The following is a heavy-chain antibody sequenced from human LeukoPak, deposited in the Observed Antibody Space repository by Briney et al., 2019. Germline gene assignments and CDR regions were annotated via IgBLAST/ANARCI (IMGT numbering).Heavy chain of an antibody. D-gene: IGHD5-18*01. J-gene: IGHJ4*02. CDR2: IGRSGSPV. CDR1: GFTFSDYE. Sequence: GGSLRLSCAASGFTFSDYEMNWVRQAPGKGLEWISSIGRSGSPVYYADSVKGRFTISRDNAKNSLYLQMNSLRAEDTAVYYCASRLKNSYGSNYWGQGTLVTVSS. V-gene: IGHV3-48*03. CDR3: ASRLKNSYGSNY.